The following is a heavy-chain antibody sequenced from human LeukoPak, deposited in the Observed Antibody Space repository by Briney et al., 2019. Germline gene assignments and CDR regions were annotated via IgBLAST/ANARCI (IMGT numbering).Heavy chain of an antibody. Sequence: GESLKISCKGSGYSFTSYWSGWVRQMPGKGLEWMGIIYPGDSDTRYSPSFQGQVSISVDKSISTAYLQWSSLKASDTAMYYCATTLWSGADAFDIWGQGTMVTVSS. CDR3: ATTLWSGADAFDI. D-gene: IGHD3-10*01. CDR1: GYSFTSYW. J-gene: IGHJ3*02. V-gene: IGHV5-51*01. CDR2: IYPGDSDT.